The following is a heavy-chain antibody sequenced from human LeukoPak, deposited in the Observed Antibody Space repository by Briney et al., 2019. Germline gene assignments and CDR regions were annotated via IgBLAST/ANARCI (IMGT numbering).Heavy chain of an antibody. CDR2: IYYSGST. D-gene: IGHD6-13*01. CDR3: ARIKTEYSSSWSYYYYYYMDV. V-gene: IGHV4-59*12. Sequence: SETLSLTCTVSGGSISSYYWSWIRQPPGKGLEWIGYIYYSGSTNYNPSLKSRVTMSVDTSKNQFSLKLSSVTAADSAVYYCARIKTEYSSSWSYYYYYYMDVWGKGTTVTISS. CDR1: GGSISSYY. J-gene: IGHJ6*03.